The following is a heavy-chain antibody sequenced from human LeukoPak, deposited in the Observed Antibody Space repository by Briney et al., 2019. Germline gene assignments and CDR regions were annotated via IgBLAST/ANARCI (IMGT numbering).Heavy chain of an antibody. CDR3: ARGLNYYDSSGYSY. V-gene: IGHV4-59*01. Sequence: SSETLSLTCTVSGGSISSYYWSWIRQPPGKGLEWIGYIYYSGSTNYNPSLKSRVTISVDTSKNQFSLKLSSVTAADMAVYYCARGLNYYDSSGYSYWGQGTLVTVSS. J-gene: IGHJ4*02. D-gene: IGHD3-22*01. CDR2: IYYSGST. CDR1: GGSISSYY.